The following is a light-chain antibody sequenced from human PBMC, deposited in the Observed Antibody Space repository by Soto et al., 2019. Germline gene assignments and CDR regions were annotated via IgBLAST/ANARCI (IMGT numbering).Light chain of an antibody. J-gene: IGLJ3*02. Sequence: QSVLTQPASVSESPGQSITISCTGTSSDVGGYNYVSWYQHHPGKAPKLMIYEVSNRPSGVSNRFSGSKSGNTASLTISGLQAEDEADYYCSSYTSSSTRVFGGGTKLTVL. CDR1: SSDVGGYNY. CDR2: EVS. V-gene: IGLV2-14*01. CDR3: SSYTSSSTRV.